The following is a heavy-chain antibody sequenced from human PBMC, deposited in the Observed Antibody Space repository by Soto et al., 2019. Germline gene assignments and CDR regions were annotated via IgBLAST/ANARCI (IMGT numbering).Heavy chain of an antibody. CDR2: IIPIFGTT. J-gene: IGHJ5*02. V-gene: IGHV1-69*15. D-gene: IGHD5-12*01. CDR3: AKDGGADGYFGNWLDP. CDR1: GGTFSNYA. Sequence: QVQLVQSGAEVKKPGSSVKVSCKASGGTFSNYAITWVRQAPGQGLEWVGRIIPIFGTTNVAQKFQGRVTITADESTTTANMELSGLRSYDTAVYYCAKDGGADGYFGNWLDPWGQGTLVTVSS.